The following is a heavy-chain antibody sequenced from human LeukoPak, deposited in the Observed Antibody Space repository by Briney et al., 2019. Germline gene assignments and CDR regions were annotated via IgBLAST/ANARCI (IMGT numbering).Heavy chain of an antibody. V-gene: IGHV1-8*01. CDR2: MNPNTGRT. Sequence: ASVKVSCKASRYTFTSYDINWVREAAGQGLEWMGWMNPNTGRTGFAQKFQSRLTMTRDTSISTAYLELSSLRSEDTAIYYCARLSQTPDYYSNGGYYQLGFWGQGTPVTVSS. CDR3: ARLSQTPDYYSNGGYYQLGF. CDR1: RYTFTSYD. D-gene: IGHD3-22*01. J-gene: IGHJ4*02.